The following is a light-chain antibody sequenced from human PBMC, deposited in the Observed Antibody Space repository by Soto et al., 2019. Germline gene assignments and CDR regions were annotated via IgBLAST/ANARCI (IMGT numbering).Light chain of an antibody. V-gene: IGKV1-39*01. J-gene: IGKJ4*01. CDR3: QQSYSTPLT. CDR1: QSISSY. CDR2: AAS. Sequence: DIQMTQSPSSLSASVGDRVTITCRASQSISSYLNWYQQKPGKAPKLLIYAASSLQSGVPSRFSSRGCGTYFPLISSLQPEDFATYYCQQSYSTPLTFGGGTKVDIK.